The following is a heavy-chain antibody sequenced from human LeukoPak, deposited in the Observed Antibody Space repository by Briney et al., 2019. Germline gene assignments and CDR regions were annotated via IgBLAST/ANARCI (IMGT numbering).Heavy chain of an antibody. CDR1: GFTFSSYW. D-gene: IGHD3-22*01. J-gene: IGHJ4*02. V-gene: IGHV3-7*01. CDR2: IKQDGSEK. Sequence: GGSLRLSCAASGFTFSSYWMSWVRQAPGKGLEWVANIKQDGSEKYYVDSVKGRFTISRDNAKNSLYLQMNSLRAEDTAVYYCARDADTYYDSSGYPDYWGQGTLVTVSS. CDR3: ARDADTYYDSSGYPDY.